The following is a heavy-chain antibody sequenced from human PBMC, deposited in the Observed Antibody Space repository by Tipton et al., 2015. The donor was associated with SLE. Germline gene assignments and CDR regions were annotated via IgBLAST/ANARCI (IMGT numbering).Heavy chain of an antibody. CDR2: IFHSGST. J-gene: IGHJ4*02. CDR1: GDSITSITRTNW. Sequence: LSLTCTVSGDSITSITRTNWWSWVRQPPGKGLEWIGEIFHSGSTNYSPSLKSRVTISVDTSKNQFSLKLSSVTAADTAVYFCTRLAGRRFPFDSWGQGTLVTVSS. D-gene: IGHD6-6*01. V-gene: IGHV4-4*01. CDR3: TRLAGRRFPFDS.